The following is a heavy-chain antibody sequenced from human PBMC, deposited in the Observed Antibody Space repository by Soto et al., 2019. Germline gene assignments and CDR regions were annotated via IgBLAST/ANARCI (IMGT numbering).Heavy chain of an antibody. CDR3: AREAAGILNWFDP. V-gene: IGHV4-31*03. Sequence: QVQLQESGPGLVKPSQTLSLTCTVSGGSISSGGYYWSWIRQHPGKGLEWIGYIYYSGSTYYNTSLKTRVTISVDTSKNQFSLKLSSGTAAGTAVYYCAREAAGILNWFDPWGQGTLVTVSS. J-gene: IGHJ5*02. CDR2: IYYSGST. CDR1: GGSISSGGYY. D-gene: IGHD6-25*01.